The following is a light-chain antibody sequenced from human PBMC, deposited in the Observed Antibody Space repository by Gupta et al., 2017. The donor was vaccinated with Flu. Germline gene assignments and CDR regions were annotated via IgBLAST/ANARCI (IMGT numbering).Light chain of an antibody. CDR1: QGVSAH. CDR3: QHRVNWPT. CDR2: DAS. J-gene: IGKJ1*01. V-gene: IGKV3-11*01. Sequence: EIVLTQSPATLSLSPGERAALSCRASQGVSAHLDWYQQKPGQPPRLLIYDASNRATGIPARFSGSGSGTDFTLTISGVEPEDFAVYYCQHRVNWPTFGQGTKVEFK.